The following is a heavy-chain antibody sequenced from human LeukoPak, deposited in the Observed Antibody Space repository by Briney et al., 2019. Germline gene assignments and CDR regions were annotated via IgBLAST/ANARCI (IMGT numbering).Heavy chain of an antibody. Sequence: RPGGSLRLSCAASGFTFDNYGMSWVRQAPGKGLEWVSGITWNGAYRGYADSVKGRFTISRDNAKNSLYLQMNSLRAEDTAVYYCARGDSSGWQGDFDYWGQGTLVTVSS. CDR1: GFTFDNYG. CDR3: ARGDSSGWQGDFDY. D-gene: IGHD6-19*01. CDR2: ITWNGAYR. V-gene: IGHV3-20*04. J-gene: IGHJ4*02.